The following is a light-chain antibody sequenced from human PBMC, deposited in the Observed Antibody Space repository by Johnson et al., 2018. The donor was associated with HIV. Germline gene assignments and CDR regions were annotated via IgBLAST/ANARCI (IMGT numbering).Light chain of an antibody. J-gene: IGLJ1*01. CDR2: DNN. V-gene: IGLV1-51*01. Sequence: QSVLTQPPSVSAAPGQKVTISCSGSSSNIGNKYVSWYQQFPGTAPKLLIYDNNKRPSGIPDRFSGSKSGTSATLGITGLQTGDEADYYCEIWDSILSAYVFGTGTKGTVL. CDR3: EIWDSILSAYV. CDR1: SSNIGNKY.